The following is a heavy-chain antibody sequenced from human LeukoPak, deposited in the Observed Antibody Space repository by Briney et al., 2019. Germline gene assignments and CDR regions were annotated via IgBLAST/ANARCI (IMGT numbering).Heavy chain of an antibody. CDR2: ISGSGGST. D-gene: IGHD5-18*01. Sequence: GGSLRLSCAASGFTFSSYAMGWVRRAPGKGLEWVSGISGSGGSTYYADSVKGRFTISRDNSKNTLYLQMNSLRAEDTAVYYCAKDAPIQLWFSLFDYWGQGTLVTVSS. CDR3: AKDAPIQLWFSLFDY. V-gene: IGHV3-23*01. J-gene: IGHJ4*02. CDR1: GFTFSSYA.